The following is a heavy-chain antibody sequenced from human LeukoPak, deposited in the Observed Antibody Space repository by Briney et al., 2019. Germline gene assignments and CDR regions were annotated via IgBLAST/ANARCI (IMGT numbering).Heavy chain of an antibody. Sequence: GGSLRLSCAASGFTFDNYRMSWVRQAPGKGLEWVARMNSDASSTSYADSVKGRFTISRDNAKKTLYLQMNSLRAEDTAVYYCARGPDYGGPLRGQGTLVTVSP. CDR1: GFTFDNYR. CDR2: MNSDASST. J-gene: IGHJ4*02. CDR3: ARGPDYGGPL. D-gene: IGHD4-23*01. V-gene: IGHV3-74*01.